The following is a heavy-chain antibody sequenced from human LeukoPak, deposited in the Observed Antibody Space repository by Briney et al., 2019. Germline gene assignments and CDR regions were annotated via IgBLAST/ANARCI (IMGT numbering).Heavy chain of an antibody. J-gene: IGHJ2*01. V-gene: IGHV3-11*01. CDR3: ARDADSSGWYVIWYFDL. CDR1: GFTFSDYY. Sequence: PGGSLGLSCAASGFTFSDYYMSWIRQAPGKGLEWVSYISSSGSTIYYADSVKGRFTISRDNAKNSLYLQMNSLRAEDTAVYYCARDADSSGWYVIWYFDLWGRGTLVTVSS. CDR2: ISSSGSTI. D-gene: IGHD6-19*01.